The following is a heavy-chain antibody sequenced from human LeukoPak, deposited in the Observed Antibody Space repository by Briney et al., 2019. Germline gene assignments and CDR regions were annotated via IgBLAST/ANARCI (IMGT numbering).Heavy chain of an antibody. J-gene: IGHJ4*02. V-gene: IGHV3-21*01. D-gene: IGHD2-8*02. Sequence: GGSLRLSCAASGFPFSTYTMNWVRQAPGKGLEWVSSISSSSSYIYYADSMKGRFTISRDNAKNSLFLQMNNLRAEDTAVYYCARDRRYFDTGGLGGPDYWGQGTLITVSS. CDR2: ISSSSSYI. CDR1: GFPFSTYT. CDR3: ARDRRYFDTGGLGGPDY.